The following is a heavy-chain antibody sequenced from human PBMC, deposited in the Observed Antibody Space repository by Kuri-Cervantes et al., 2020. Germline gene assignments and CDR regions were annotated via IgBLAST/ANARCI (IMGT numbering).Heavy chain of an antibody. V-gene: IGHV4-4*07. D-gene: IGHD6-13*01. Sequence: GSLRLSCTVSGGSISSYYWSWIRQPAGKGLEWIGRIYTSGSTNYNPSLKSRDTMSVDTSKNQFSLQLNSVTPEDTAVYYCVRSSHGGYSSSWLFDYWGQGTLVTVSS. CDR1: GGSISSYY. CDR3: VRSSHGGYSSSWLFDY. J-gene: IGHJ4*02. CDR2: IYTSGST.